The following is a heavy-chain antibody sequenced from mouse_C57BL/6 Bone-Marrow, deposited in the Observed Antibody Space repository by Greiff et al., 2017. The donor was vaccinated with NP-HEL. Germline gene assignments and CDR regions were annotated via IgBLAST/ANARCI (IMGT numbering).Heavy chain of an antibody. D-gene: IGHD1-1*01. CDR2: ISSGGSYT. CDR1: GFTFSSYG. Sequence: EVKLMESGGDLVKPGGSLKLSCAASGFTFSSYGMSWVRQTPDKRLEWVATISSGGSYTYYPDSVKGRFTISRDNAKNTLYLHMSSLKSEDTAMYDCARRRVVMDYWGQGTSVTVSS. J-gene: IGHJ4*01. V-gene: IGHV5-6*02. CDR3: ARRRVVMDY.